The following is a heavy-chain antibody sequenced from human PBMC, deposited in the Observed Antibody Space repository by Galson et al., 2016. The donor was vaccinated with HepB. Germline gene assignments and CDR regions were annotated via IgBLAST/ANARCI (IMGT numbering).Heavy chain of an antibody. CDR3: ARDIVGGWFAESFFDQ. Sequence: SLRLSCAASGFTFSSYYMNWVRQAPGKGLEWVSSISSSSSDIYYADSVKGRFTITRDNAKNSLYLQMNSLRAEDTAVYYCARDIVGGWFAESFFDQWGQGTLVTVSS. V-gene: IGHV3-21*01. J-gene: IGHJ4*02. D-gene: IGHD3-10*01. CDR2: ISSSSSDI. CDR1: GFTFSSYY.